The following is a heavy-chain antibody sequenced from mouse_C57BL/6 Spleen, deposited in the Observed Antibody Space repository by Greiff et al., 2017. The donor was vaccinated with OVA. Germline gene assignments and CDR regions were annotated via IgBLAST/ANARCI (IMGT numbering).Heavy chain of an antibody. CDR3: ARWYYGSSPLD. CDR1: GYTFTSYW. D-gene: IGHD1-1*01. Sequence: VQPQQSGAELVKPGASVKMSCKASGYTFTSYWITWVKQRPGQGLEWIGDIYPGSGSTNYNEKFKSKATLTVDTSSSTAYMQLSSLTSEDSAVYYCARWYYGSSPLDWGQGTTLTVSS. CDR2: IYPGSGST. V-gene: IGHV1-55*01. J-gene: IGHJ2*01.